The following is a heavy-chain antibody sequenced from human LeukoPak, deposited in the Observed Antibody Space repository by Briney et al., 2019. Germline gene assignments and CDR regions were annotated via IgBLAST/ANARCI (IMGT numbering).Heavy chain of an antibody. V-gene: IGHV3-53*01. CDR3: AREIYCSASSCTGGVFDI. D-gene: IGHD2-15*01. CDR1: GFTVSSNY. CDR2: IYSGGST. J-gene: IGHJ3*02. Sequence: GGSLRLSCAASGFTVSSNYMSWVRQAPGKGLEGVSVIYSGGSTYYADSVKGRFTISRDNSKNTLYLQMNSLRVEDTAVYYCAREIYCSASSCTGGVFDIWGQGTMVTVSS.